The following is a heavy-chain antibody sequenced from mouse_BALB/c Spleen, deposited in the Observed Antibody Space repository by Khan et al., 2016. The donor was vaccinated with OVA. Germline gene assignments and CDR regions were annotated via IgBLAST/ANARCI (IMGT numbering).Heavy chain of an antibody. CDR3: ARDYGSLYWYFDV. V-gene: IGHV3-5*02. CDR2: IYYSGTV. D-gene: IGHD1-1*01. Sequence: EVQLVESGPGLVKPSQTVSLTCTVTGISITSANYRWSWIRQFPGNKLEWIGNIYYSGTVTYNPSLPSRTTITRDTSKNQFFLEMNSLTAEDTATYYCARDYGSLYWYFDVWGAGTTVTVSS. CDR1: GISITSANYR. J-gene: IGHJ1*01.